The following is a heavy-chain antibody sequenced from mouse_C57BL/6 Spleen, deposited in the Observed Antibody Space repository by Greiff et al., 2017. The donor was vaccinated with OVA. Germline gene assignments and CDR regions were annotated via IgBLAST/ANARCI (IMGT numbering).Heavy chain of an antibody. CDR1: GFTFTSYC. V-gene: IGHV1-62-3*01. J-gene: IGHJ3*01. D-gene: IGHD2-10*01. CDR3: SSSYLRHSFAY. CDR2: IDPNSGGT. Sequence: VQLQQPGAELVKPGASVKLSCTASGFTFTSYCMHWVKQRPGRGLEWIGRIDPNSGGTKYTAKFQRKATLTADKSSNTAYLQLSSLTSEDSAVYYCSSSYLRHSFAYWGQGTLVTVSS.